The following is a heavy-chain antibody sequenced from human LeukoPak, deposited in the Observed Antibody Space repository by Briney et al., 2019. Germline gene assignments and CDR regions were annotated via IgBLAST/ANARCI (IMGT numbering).Heavy chain of an antibody. CDR1: GYTFTSYD. J-gene: IGHJ6*02. CDR2: MNPNSGNT. V-gene: IGHV1-8*01. D-gene: IGHD6-13*01. CDR3: AIMASSFGYSSSWYDNYYYYGMDV. Sequence: ASVKVSCKASGYTFTSYDINWVRQATGQGLEWMGWMNPNSGNTGYAQKFQGRVTMTRNTSISTAYMELSSLRSEDTAVYYCAIMASSFGYSSSWYDNYYYYGMDVWGQGTTVTVSS.